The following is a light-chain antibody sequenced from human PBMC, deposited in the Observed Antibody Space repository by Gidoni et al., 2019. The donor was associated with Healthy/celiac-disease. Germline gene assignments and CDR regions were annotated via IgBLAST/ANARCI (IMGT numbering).Light chain of an antibody. J-gene: IGKJ1*01. CDR2: WAS. CDR1: QSVLYSSNNKNY. CDR3: QQYYSTPRT. Sequence: DIVMTQSPDPLAVSLGERATINCKSSQSVLYSSNNKNYLAWYQQKPGQPPKLLMYWASTRESGVHDRFSGSGSGTDFTLTIGSLQAEDVAVYYCQQYYSTPRTFGQGTKVEIK. V-gene: IGKV4-1*01.